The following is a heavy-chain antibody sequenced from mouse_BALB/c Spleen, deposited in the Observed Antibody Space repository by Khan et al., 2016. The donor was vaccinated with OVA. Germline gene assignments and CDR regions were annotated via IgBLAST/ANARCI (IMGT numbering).Heavy chain of an antibody. CDR3: ARRNYFGYTFAY. D-gene: IGHD1-2*01. J-gene: IGHJ3*01. V-gene: IGHV1-77*01. CDR1: GYTFTDYY. CDR2: IYPGSGNT. Sequence: QVQLQQPGAELARPGASVKLSCKASGYTFTDYYINWVKQRTGQGLEWIGEIYPGSGNTYYTEKFKDKATLTADKSSTTAYMQLSSLTAEDVAVYFCARRNYFGYTFAYWGQGTLVTVSA.